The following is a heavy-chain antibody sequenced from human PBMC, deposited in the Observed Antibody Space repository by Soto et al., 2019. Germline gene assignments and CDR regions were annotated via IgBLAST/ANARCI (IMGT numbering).Heavy chain of an antibody. CDR3: AREGGYCNGGGCRYFDY. D-gene: IGHD2-15*01. Sequence: EVLLVESGGGLVKPGGSLRLSCAASGFTFSTYSMNWVRQAPGKGLEWVSSINTASYIYYADSVKGRFTISRDDANTSLYLQMKSLRDEDTAVYYCAREGGYCNGGGCRYFDYWGQGTLVTVSS. CDR1: GFTFSTYS. CDR2: INTASYI. J-gene: IGHJ4*02. V-gene: IGHV3-21*01.